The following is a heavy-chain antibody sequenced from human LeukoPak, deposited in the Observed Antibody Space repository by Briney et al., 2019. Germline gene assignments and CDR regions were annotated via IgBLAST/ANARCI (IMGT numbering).Heavy chain of an antibody. CDR2: IIPILGIA. CDR1: GGTFSSYA. V-gene: IGHV1-69*10. J-gene: IGHJ3*02. D-gene: IGHD6-19*01. Sequence: SVKVSCKASGGTFSSYAISWVRQAPGQGLEWMGGIIPILGIANYAQKFQGRVTITAGKSTSTAYMELSSLRSEDTAVYYCARAGAVAGTLNAFDIWGQGTMVTVSS. CDR3: ARAGAVAGTLNAFDI.